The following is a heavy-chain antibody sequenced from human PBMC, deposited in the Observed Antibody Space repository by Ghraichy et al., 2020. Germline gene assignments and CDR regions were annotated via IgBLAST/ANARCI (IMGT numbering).Heavy chain of an antibody. CDR3: ARSRLVGAYHFDY. V-gene: IGHV4-30-2*01. D-gene: IGHD1-26*01. J-gene: IGHJ4*02. CDR2: ISQGGNT. Sequence: SETLSLTCAVSGGSISSGGYSWSWIRQPPGKGLEWVGYISQGGNTYYNPSIQSRVTISVDRSKDQFSLNLSSVTVADTAVYYCARSRLVGAYHFDYWGQGALVTVSS. CDR1: GGSISSGGYS.